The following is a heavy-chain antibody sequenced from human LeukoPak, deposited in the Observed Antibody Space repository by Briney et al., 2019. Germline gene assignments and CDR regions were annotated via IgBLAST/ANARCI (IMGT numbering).Heavy chain of an antibody. Sequence: GGSLRLSCGASGFTFRNYGIHWVRQAPGKGLEWVGVIWFDGSNKYYGDSVKGRFTISRDNSQNTLSLQMDSLRAEDTAIYYCARDRNWATRNWYFDLWGRGTLVTVSS. V-gene: IGHV3-33*01. D-gene: IGHD5-24*01. J-gene: IGHJ2*01. CDR1: GFTFRNYG. CDR2: IWFDGSNK. CDR3: ARDRNWATRNWYFDL.